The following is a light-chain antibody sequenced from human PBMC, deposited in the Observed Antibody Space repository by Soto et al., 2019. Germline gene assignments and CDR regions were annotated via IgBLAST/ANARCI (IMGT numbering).Light chain of an antibody. V-gene: IGKV1-8*01. CDR3: QQFNSLPPT. Sequence: IRMTQSPSSLSASTGDRVTITCRASQGISSYLTWYQQKPGKAPKLPIYAASSLQSGVPSRFSGSGFGTDFTLTISSLQPEDFASYYCQQFNSLPPTFGEGTKVDIK. J-gene: IGKJ4*01. CDR1: QGISSY. CDR2: AAS.